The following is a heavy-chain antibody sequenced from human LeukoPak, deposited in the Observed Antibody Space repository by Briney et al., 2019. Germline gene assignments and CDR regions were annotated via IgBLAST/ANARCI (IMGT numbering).Heavy chain of an antibody. V-gene: IGHV3-53*01. CDR1: GFTVSSNY. CDR3: ANLRFLEWLSADDAFDI. D-gene: IGHD3-3*01. CDR2: IYSGGST. Sequence: GGSLRLSCAASGFTVSSNYMSWVRQAPGKGLEWVSVIYSGGSTYYADSVKGRFTISRDNSKNTLYLQMNSLRAEDTAVYYCANLRFLEWLSADDAFDIWGQGTMVTVSS. J-gene: IGHJ3*02.